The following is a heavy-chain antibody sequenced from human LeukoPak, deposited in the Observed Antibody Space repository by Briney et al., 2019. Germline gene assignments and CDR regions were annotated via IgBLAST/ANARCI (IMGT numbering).Heavy chain of an antibody. J-gene: IGHJ4*02. V-gene: IGHV3-30*02. CDR1: GFSFSSYG. D-gene: IGHD2-15*01. CDR3: AREDATWGYFDY. Sequence: GGSLRLSCARSGFSFSSYGMHWVRQAPGKGLEWMAFIRSDGSNKYYADSVKGRFTISRDNAKNSLYLQMNSLRAEDTAVYYCAREDATWGYFDYWGQGTLVTVSS. CDR2: IRSDGSNK.